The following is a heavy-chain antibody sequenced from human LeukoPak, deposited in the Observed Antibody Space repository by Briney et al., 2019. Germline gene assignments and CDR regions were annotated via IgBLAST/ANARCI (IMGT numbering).Heavy chain of an antibody. D-gene: IGHD6-19*01. V-gene: IGHV1-46*01. CDR3: ARGGDSSGWYALRDNWFDP. CDR1: GYTFTSYY. CDR2: INPSGGST. Sequence: ASVKVSCKASGYTFTSYYMHWVRQAPGQGLEWMGIINPSGGSTSYAQKFQGRVTMTRDTSTSTVYMELSSLRSEDTAVYYCARGGDSSGWYALRDNWFDPWGQGTLVTVSS. J-gene: IGHJ5*02.